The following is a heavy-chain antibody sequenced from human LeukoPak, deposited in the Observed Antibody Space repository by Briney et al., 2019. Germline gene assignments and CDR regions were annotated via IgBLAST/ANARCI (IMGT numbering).Heavy chain of an antibody. CDR2: IYHSGST. Sequence: SQTLSLTCTVSGGSISSGDYYWSWIRQPPGKGLEWIGYIYHSGSTYYNPSLKSRVTISVDTSKNQFSLKLSSVTAADTAVYYCARDIVVVVAARRYYYGMDVWGQGTTVTVSS. V-gene: IGHV4-30-4*01. D-gene: IGHD2-15*01. CDR1: GGSISSGDYY. J-gene: IGHJ6*02. CDR3: ARDIVVVVAARRYYYGMDV.